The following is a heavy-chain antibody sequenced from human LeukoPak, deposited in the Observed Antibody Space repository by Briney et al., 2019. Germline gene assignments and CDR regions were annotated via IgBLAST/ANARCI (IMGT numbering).Heavy chain of an antibody. CDR3: AKDRGYYGSGSYPFHY. CDR2: ISGSGGST. CDR1: GFTFSDAW. Sequence: AGSLRLSCAASGFTFSDAWMNWVRQAPGKGLEWVSAISGSGGSTYYADSVKGRFTISRDNSKNTLYLQMNSLRAEDTAVYYCAKDRGYYGSGSYPFHYWGQGTLVTVSS. V-gene: IGHV3-23*01. D-gene: IGHD3-10*01. J-gene: IGHJ4*02.